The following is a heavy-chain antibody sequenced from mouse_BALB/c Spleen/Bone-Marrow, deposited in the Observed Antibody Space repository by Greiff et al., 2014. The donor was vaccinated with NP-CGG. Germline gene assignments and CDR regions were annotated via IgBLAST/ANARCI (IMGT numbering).Heavy chain of an antibody. CDR3: ARGLPLDF. V-gene: IGHV1-9*01. J-gene: IGHJ2*01. Sequence: VQLQQSGAELMKPGASVKISCKATGYTFSNYWIEWVKQRPGHGLEWIGEILPGSGTTNYNEKFDDKAAFTADTSSNTAYMQLSSLTSEDPAVYYCARGLPLDFWGQGTTLTVSS. CDR1: GYTFSNYW. CDR2: ILPGSGTT. D-gene: IGHD2-4*01.